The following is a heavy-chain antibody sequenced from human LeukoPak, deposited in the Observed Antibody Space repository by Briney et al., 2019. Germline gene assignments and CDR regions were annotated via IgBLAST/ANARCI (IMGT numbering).Heavy chain of an antibody. CDR2: ISSSSSYI. CDR1: GFTFSSYS. J-gene: IGHJ4*02. CDR3: ASPSCSGGSCYMGSFDY. V-gene: IGHV3-21*01. D-gene: IGHD2-15*01. Sequence: TGGSLRLSCAASGFTFSSYSMNWVRQAPGKGLEWVSSISSSSSYIYYADSVKGRFTISRDNAKNSLCLQMNSLRAEDTAVYYCASPSCSGGSCYMGSFDYWGQGTLVTVSS.